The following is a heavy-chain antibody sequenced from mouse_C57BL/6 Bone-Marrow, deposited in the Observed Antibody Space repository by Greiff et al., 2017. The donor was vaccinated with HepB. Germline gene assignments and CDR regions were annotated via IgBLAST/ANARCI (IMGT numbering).Heavy chain of an antibody. D-gene: IGHD1-3*01. Sequence: VQLQQSGPELVKPGASVKISCKASGYTFTDYYMNWVKQSHGKSLEWIGDINPNNGGTSYNQKFKGKATLTVDKSSSTAYMELRSLTSEDSAVYYGARGGERGSRYWYFDVWGTGTTVTVSS. CDR2: INPNNGGT. CDR3: ARGGERGSRYWYFDV. V-gene: IGHV1-26*01. CDR1: GYTFTDYY. J-gene: IGHJ1*03.